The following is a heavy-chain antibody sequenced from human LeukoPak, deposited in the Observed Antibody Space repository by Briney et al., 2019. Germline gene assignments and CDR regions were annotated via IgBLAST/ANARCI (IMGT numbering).Heavy chain of an antibody. V-gene: IGHV4-39*02. Sequence: SETLSLTCTVSGGSISSSSYYWGWIRQPPGKGLEWIGSIYYSGSTYYNPSLKSRVTISVDTSKNQFSLQLNSVTPEDTAVYYCARDLSRGYSPFYYMDVWGKGTTVTVSS. D-gene: IGHD3-22*01. CDR3: ARDLSRGYSPFYYMDV. J-gene: IGHJ6*03. CDR2: IYYSGST. CDR1: GGSISSSSYY.